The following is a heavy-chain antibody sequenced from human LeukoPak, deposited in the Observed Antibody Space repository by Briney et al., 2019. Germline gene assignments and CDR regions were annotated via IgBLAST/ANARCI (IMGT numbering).Heavy chain of an antibody. J-gene: IGHJ6*02. Sequence: ASVKVSCKASGYTFTSYAISWVRQAPGQGLEWMGWISGYNGNTKYAQKVQGRVTMTSDTSTSTAYMELRSLRSDDTAVYYCARGYSYGSDYYYGMDVWGQGTTVTVSS. D-gene: IGHD5-18*01. CDR2: ISGYNGNT. CDR1: GYTFTSYA. CDR3: ARGYSYGSDYYYGMDV. V-gene: IGHV1-18*01.